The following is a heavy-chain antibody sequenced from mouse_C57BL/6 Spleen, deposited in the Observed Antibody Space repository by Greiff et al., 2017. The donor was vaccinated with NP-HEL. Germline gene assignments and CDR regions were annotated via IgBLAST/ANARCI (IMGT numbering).Heavy chain of an antibody. J-gene: IGHJ1*03. CDR3: ARRLLGSSYWYFDV. CDR1: GYAFSSSW. Sequence: QVQLQQSGPELVKPGASVKISCKASGYAFSSSWMNWVKQRPGKGLEWIGRIYPGDGDTNYNGKFKGKATLTADKSSSTAYMQLSSLTSEDSAVYFCARRLLGSSYWYFDVWGTGTTVTVSS. V-gene: IGHV1-82*01. D-gene: IGHD1-1*01. CDR2: IYPGDGDT.